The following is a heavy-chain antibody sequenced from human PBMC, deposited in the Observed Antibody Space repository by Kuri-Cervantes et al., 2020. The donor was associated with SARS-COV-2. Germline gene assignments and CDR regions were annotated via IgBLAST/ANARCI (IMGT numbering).Heavy chain of an antibody. CDR1: GFTFSNAW. Sequence: GESLKISCAASGFTFSNAWVNWVRQAPGKGLEWVSYISSSSSTIYYADSVKGRFTISRDNAKNSLYLQMNSLRDEDTAVYYCARVGPRGTGIAVAGYWYFDLWGRGTLVTVSS. D-gene: IGHD6-19*01. CDR2: ISSSSSTI. V-gene: IGHV3-48*02. CDR3: ARVGPRGTGIAVAGYWYFDL. J-gene: IGHJ2*01.